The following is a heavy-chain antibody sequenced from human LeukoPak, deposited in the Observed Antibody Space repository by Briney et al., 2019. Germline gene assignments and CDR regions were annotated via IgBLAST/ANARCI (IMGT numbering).Heavy chain of an antibody. V-gene: IGHV3-53*01. Sequence: GGSLRLSCAASGFTVSSNYMSWVRQAPGTGLEWVSEIYSDGSTYYAASVKGRFSISRDKPKNTVYLQMNSLRAEDTAVYYCARELREHGVFDIWGQGTMVTVSS. J-gene: IGHJ3*02. CDR3: ARELREHGVFDI. CDR2: IYSDGST. D-gene: IGHD1-26*01. CDR1: GFTVSSNY.